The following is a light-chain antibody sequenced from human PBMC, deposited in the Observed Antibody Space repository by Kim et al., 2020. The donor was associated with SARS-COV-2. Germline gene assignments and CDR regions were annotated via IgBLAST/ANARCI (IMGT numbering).Light chain of an antibody. CDR3: SSYTSSSSSTWV. Sequence: QSVLTQPASVSGSPGQSITISCTGTSSDVGGYNYVSWYQQHPGKAPKLMIYDVSKRPSGVSNRFSGSKSGNTASLTISGLQAEDEADYYCSSYTSSSSSTWVFGGGTQLTVL. CDR1: SSDVGGYNY. CDR2: DVS. V-gene: IGLV2-14*01. J-gene: IGLJ3*02.